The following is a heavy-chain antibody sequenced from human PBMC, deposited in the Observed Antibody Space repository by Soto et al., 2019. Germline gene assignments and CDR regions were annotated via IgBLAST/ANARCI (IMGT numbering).Heavy chain of an antibody. J-gene: IGHJ4*01. CDR3: ATDKTGYVPCVSEY. CDR1: EGTFVNLG. CDR2: IKSNADGGTA. D-gene: IGHD2-15*01. Sequence: ALRPLRVPSAVAEGTFVNLGSNCVIQATGKGVEWVGRIKSNADGGTADYAAPAKGRFTISRDDSKNTLYLQMNSLKTEDTAVFYCATDKTGYVPCVSEYWGHGTFDPV. V-gene: IGHV3-15*07.